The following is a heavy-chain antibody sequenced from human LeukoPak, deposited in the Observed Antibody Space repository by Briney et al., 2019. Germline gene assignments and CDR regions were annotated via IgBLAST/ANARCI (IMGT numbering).Heavy chain of an antibody. D-gene: IGHD3-10*01. J-gene: IGHJ2*01. V-gene: IGHV4-4*07. CDR3: ARVPQGKDWYFDL. CDR1: GGSISSYY. Sequence: SETLSLTCNVSGGSISSYYWSWIRQPAGKGLEWIGRIYSSGSTYYNPSLKSRVTMSVDTSKNQFSLKLSSVSVADTAVYYCARVPQGKDWYFDLWGRGTLVTVSS. CDR2: IYSSGST.